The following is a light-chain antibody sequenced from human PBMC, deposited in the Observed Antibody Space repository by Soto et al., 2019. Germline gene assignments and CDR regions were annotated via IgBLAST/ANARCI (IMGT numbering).Light chain of an antibody. CDR3: QHYNSYSEA. J-gene: IGKJ1*01. CDR2: KAS. V-gene: IGKV1-5*03. CDR1: QTISSW. Sequence: IPLTQSPSSLSTSVRDRVTITYRASQTISSWLAWYQQKPGKAPKLMIYKASTLKSGVPSRFSGSGSGTEFTLTISSLQPDDVATYYCQHYNSYSEALGQGTKVDIK.